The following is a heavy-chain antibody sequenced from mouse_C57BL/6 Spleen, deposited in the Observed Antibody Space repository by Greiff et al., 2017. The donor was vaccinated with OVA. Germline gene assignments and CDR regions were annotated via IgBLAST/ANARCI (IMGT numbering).Heavy chain of an antibody. V-gene: IGHV5-9-1*02. J-gene: IGHJ4*01. CDR3: TREGTYYGGAMDY. Sequence: EVQRVESGEGLVKPGGSLKLSCAASGFTFSSYAMSWVRQTPEKRLEWVAYISSGGDYIYYADTVKGRFTISRDNARNTLYLQMSSLKSEDTAMYYCTREGTYYGGAMDYWGQGTSVTVSS. CDR1: GFTFSSYA. CDR2: ISSGGDYI. D-gene: IGHD2-10*01.